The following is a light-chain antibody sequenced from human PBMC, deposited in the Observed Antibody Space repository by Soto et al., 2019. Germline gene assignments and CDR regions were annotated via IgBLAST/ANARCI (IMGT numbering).Light chain of an antibody. CDR3: QQRSDWPST. V-gene: IGKV3-11*01. J-gene: IGKJ4*01. CDR1: QSVGSY. CDR2: DAS. Sequence: EIVLTQSPATLSLSPGDRATLSCRASQSVGSYLGWYQQRPGQAPRLLIYDASNRATGIQARFSGSVSGTAFTLTISSLEPEDFAVYYCQQRSDWPSTFGGGTKVEIK.